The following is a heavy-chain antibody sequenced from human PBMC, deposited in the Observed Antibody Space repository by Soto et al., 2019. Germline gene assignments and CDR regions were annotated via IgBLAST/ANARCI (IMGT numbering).Heavy chain of an antibody. D-gene: IGHD2-2*01. CDR3: ARIEGRYCSSTSCYVVDY. CDR1: GFTFSSYW. V-gene: IGHV3-74*01. Sequence: EVQLVESGGGLVQPGGSLRLSRAASGFTFSSYWMHWVRQAPGKGLVWVSRINSDGSSTSYADSVKGRFTISRDNAKNTLYLQMNSLRAEDTAVYYCARIEGRYCSSTSCYVVDYWGQGTLVTVSS. J-gene: IGHJ4*02. CDR2: INSDGSST.